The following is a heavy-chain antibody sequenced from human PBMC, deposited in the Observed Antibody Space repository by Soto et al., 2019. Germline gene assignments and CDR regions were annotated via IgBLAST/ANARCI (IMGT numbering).Heavy chain of an antibody. CDR3: ARVAITFGGVIATNYGMDV. V-gene: IGHV1-18*01. D-gene: IGHD3-16*02. Sequence: ASVKISCKASGYTFTSYGISWVRQAPGQGLEWMGWISAYNGNTNYAQKLQGRVTMTTDTSTSTAYMELRSLRSDDTAVYYCARVAITFGGVIATNYGMDVWGEGTKVTVSS. CDR1: GYTFTSYG. CDR2: ISAYNGNT. J-gene: IGHJ6*02.